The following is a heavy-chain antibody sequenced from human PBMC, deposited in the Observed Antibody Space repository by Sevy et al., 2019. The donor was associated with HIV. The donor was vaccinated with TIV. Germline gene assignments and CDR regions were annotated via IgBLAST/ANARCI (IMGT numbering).Heavy chain of an antibody. CDR2: ISGSGGST. V-gene: IGHV3-23*01. Sequence: GGSLRHSCAASGFTFSSYAMSWVRQAPGKGLEWVSAISGSGGSTYYADSVKGRFTISRDNSKNTLYLQMNSLRAEDTAVYYCAKGVEYYGGLDYWGQGTLVTVSS. D-gene: IGHD4-17*01. J-gene: IGHJ4*02. CDR1: GFTFSSYA. CDR3: AKGVEYYGGLDY.